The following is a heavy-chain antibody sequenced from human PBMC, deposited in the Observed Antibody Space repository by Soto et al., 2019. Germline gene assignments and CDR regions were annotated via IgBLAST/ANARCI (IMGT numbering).Heavy chain of an antibody. CDR3: ARVPDV. CDR2: IYHSGST. CDR1: GGSISSGGYS. V-gene: IGHV4-30-2*01. Sequence: QLQLQESGSGLVKPSQTLSLTCAVSGGSISSGGYSWGWIRQPPGKGLEWIGYIYHSGSTYYTPSPXSXXTISGNRSKNQFSLKLSSVTAADTAVYYCARVPDVWGQGTTVTVSS. J-gene: IGHJ6*02.